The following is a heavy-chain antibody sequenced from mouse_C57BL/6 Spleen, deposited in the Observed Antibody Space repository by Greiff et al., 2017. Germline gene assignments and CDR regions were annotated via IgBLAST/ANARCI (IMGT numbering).Heavy chain of an antibody. Sequence: QVQLKQSGAELVRPGTSVKVSCKASGYAFTNYLIEWVKQRPGQGLEWIGVINPGSGGTNYNEKFKGKATLTADKSSSTAYMQLSSLTSEDSAVYFCARGDPYYDYDGNYFDYWGQGTTLTVSS. CDR2: INPGSGGT. J-gene: IGHJ2*01. CDR1: GYAFTNYL. V-gene: IGHV1-54*01. D-gene: IGHD2-4*01. CDR3: ARGDPYYDYDGNYFDY.